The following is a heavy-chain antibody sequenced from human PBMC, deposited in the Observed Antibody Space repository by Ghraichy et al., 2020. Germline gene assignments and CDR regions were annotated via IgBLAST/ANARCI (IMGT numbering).Heavy chain of an antibody. CDR2: IYPGDSDT. CDR3: ARLFLPGGQPNPNEYFQH. CDR1: GYSFTSYW. Sequence: GESLNISCKGSGYSFTSYWIGWVRQMPGKGLEWMGIIYPGDSDTRYSPSFQGQVTISADKSISTAYLQWSSLKASDTAMYYCARLFLPGGQPNPNEYFQHWGQGTLVTVSS. V-gene: IGHV5-51*01. D-gene: IGHD3-16*01. J-gene: IGHJ1*01.